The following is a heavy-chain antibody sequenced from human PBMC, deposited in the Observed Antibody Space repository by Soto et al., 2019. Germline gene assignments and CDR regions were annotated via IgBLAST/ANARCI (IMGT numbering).Heavy chain of an antibody. CDR1: GGSIISSNC. J-gene: IGHJ5*02. V-gene: IGHV4-4*02. D-gene: IGHD2-2*01. CDR2: IYHGGST. CDR3: AEVYCSSTSCYRRWFDP. Sequence: AETLSLTCAVSGGSIISSNCLILVRDPPGEGLEWIGEIYHGGSTNYNPSLKSRVTISVDKSKNQFSLKLSSVTAADTAVYYCAEVYCSSTSCYRRWFDPWGQGTLVTVSS.